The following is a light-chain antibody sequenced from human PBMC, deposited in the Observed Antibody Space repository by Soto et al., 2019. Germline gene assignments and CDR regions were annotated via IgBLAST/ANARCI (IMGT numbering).Light chain of an antibody. J-gene: IGLJ1*01. CDR2: DVS. V-gene: IGLV2-14*01. CDR3: YV. Sequence: QSALTQPASVSGSPGQSITISCTGTSSDVGGYNYVSWYQQHPGKAPKLMIYDVSNRPSGVSNRFSGSKSGNTASLTISGLQAEDEADYTLYVFGTGTKLTVL. CDR1: SSDVGGYNY.